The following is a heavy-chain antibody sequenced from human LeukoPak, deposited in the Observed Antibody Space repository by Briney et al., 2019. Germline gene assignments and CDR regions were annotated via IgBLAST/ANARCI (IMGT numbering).Heavy chain of an antibody. D-gene: IGHD2-21*01. CDR3: ARDAEWDCGGGTCYSHYGMDV. Sequence: SETLSHTRTVSRASISTYYCSWIRPPPARALAWIGYIFHNWSTNYKPSLKSRVAISLDTSKNLFSLKLKSVVAADTAVYYCARDAEWDCGGGTCYSHYGMDVWGHGTTVAVSS. V-gene: IGHV4-59*01. CDR1: RASISTYY. J-gene: IGHJ6*02. CDR2: IFHNWST.